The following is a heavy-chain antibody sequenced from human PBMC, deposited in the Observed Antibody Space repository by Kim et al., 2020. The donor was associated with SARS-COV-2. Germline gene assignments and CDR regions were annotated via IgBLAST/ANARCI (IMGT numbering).Heavy chain of an antibody. CDR3: ASGGYSGYDFMGIYTYNGMDV. J-gene: IGHJ6*02. CDR1: GGTFNSHS. D-gene: IGHD5-12*01. Sequence: SVKVSCKASGGTFNSHSISWVRQAHGQGLEWMGGIIPIFDATNYAQIFQGRLTISADDSTSTAHMQLSGLTVEDTAIYYCASGGYSGYDFMGIYTYNGMDVWGQGTTLTVSS. V-gene: IGHV1-69*13. CDR2: IIPIFDAT.